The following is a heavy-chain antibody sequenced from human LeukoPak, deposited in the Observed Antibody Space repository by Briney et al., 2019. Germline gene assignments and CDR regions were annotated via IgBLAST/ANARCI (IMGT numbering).Heavy chain of an antibody. V-gene: IGHV4-34*01. CDR1: GGSISSYY. Sequence: PSETLSLTCTVSGGSISSYYWSWIRQPPGKGLEWIGEINHSGSTNYNPSLKSRVTISVDTSKNQFSLKLSSVTAADTAVYYCARGQRQLWTLHYYYGMDVWGQGTTVTVSS. CDR2: INHSGST. D-gene: IGHD5-18*01. J-gene: IGHJ6*02. CDR3: ARGQRQLWTLHYYYGMDV.